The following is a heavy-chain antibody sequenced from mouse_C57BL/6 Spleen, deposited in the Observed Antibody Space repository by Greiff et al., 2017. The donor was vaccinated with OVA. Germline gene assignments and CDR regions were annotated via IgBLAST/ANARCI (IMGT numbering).Heavy chain of an antibody. Sequence: EVQLVESGGGLVKPGGSLKLSCAASGFTFSDYGMHWVRQAPEQGLEWVAYISSGSSTIYYADTVKGRFTISRDNAKNTLFLQMTSLRSEDTAMYYCARIYYYGSSYDAMDYWGQGTSVTVSS. CDR3: ARIYYYGSSYDAMDY. CDR1: GFTFSDYG. CDR2: ISSGSSTI. D-gene: IGHD1-1*01. J-gene: IGHJ4*01. V-gene: IGHV5-17*01.